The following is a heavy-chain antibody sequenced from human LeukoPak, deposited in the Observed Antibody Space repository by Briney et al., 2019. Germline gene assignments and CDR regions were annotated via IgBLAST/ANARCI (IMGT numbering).Heavy chain of an antibody. CDR2: VRYDQSAT. V-gene: IGHV3-30*02. CDR1: GFNFIIYG. J-gene: IGHJ4*02. CDR3: VKDQGECPGSRCYLRFLEY. Sequence: PGGSLRLSCAASGFNFIIYGMHWVRPAPGKGLEWVTFVRYDQSATVYADSVQGRFAISRDNSKNTVYLQMNSLRVEDTALYFCVKDQGECPGSRCYLRFLEYWGQGTLVIVSS. D-gene: IGHD3-3*01.